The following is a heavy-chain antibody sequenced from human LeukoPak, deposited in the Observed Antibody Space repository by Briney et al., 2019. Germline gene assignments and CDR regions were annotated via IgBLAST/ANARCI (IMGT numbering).Heavy chain of an antibody. Sequence: SGGSLRLSCAASGFTFSNAWMSWVRQAPEKGLEWVANIKQDEGEKYYVDSVKGRFTISRDNAKNSLYLQMNSLRVEDTAIYYCARAAGYDFWSGHGSLNWFDPWGQGTLVTVSS. CDR1: GFTFSNAW. CDR3: ARAAGYDFWSGHGSLNWFDP. CDR2: IKQDEGEK. J-gene: IGHJ5*02. V-gene: IGHV3-7*01. D-gene: IGHD3-3*01.